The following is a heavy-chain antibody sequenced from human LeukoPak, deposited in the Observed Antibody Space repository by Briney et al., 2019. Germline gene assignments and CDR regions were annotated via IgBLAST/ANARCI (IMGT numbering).Heavy chain of an antibody. J-gene: IGHJ5*02. Sequence: PGGSLRLSCAASGFTFSSYAMHWVRQAPGKGLEWVAVISYDGSNKYYADSVKGRFTISRDNAKNSLYLQMNSLRAEDTAVYYCARDRRGSSSWYGGGNWFDPWGQGTLVTVSS. V-gene: IGHV3-30-3*01. CDR2: ISYDGSNK. CDR3: ARDRRGSSSWYGGGNWFDP. D-gene: IGHD6-13*01. CDR1: GFTFSSYA.